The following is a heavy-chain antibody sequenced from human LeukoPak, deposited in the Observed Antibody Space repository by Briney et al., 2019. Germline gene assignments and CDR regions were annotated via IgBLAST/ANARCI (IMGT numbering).Heavy chain of an antibody. J-gene: IGHJ4*02. CDR3: ARGGRITFGGVIVPFDY. CDR2: IYTSGST. CDR1: GGSISSYY. V-gene: IGHV4-4*07. Sequence: PSETLSLTCTVSGGSISSYYWSWIRQPAGKGLEWIGRIYTSGSTNYNPSLKSRVTMSVDTSKNQFSLKLSSVTAADTAVYYCARGGRITFGGVIVPFDYWGQGTLVTVSS. D-gene: IGHD3-16*02.